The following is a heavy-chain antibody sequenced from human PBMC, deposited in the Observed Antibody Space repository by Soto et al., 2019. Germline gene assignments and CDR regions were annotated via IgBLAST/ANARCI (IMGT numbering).Heavy chain of an antibody. D-gene: IGHD6-25*01. J-gene: IGHJ4*02. Sequence: QVQLVEYGGGVVQPGRSLRLSCATSGFTFSGYAIHWVRQAPGKGLEWVAVIRSDGNNKEYADSVKGRFTISRDNSKNTLYLQMNTLGADDTAVYYCARDNAAATVLYYWGQGTLVTVSS. V-gene: IGHV3-33*01. CDR2: IRSDGNNK. CDR1: GFTFSGYA. CDR3: ARDNAAATVLYY.